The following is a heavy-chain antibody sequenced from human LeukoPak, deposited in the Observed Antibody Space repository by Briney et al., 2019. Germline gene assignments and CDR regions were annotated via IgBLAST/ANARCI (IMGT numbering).Heavy chain of an antibody. Sequence: SETLSLTCTVSGGSISSYYWSWIRQPPGEGLEWIGYIYYSGSTNYNPSLKSRVTISVDTSKNQFSLKLSSVTAADTAVYYCARVSSGYDRRTDYWGQGTLVTVSS. D-gene: IGHD5-12*01. CDR1: GGSISSYY. CDR3: ARVSSGYDRRTDY. CDR2: IYYSGST. J-gene: IGHJ4*02. V-gene: IGHV4-59*01.